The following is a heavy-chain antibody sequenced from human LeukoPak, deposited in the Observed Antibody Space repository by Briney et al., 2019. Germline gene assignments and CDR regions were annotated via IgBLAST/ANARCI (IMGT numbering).Heavy chain of an antibody. CDR3: ATPGQWRVYFVY. CDR1: GFTFSTYA. J-gene: IGHJ4*02. D-gene: IGHD6-19*01. V-gene: IGHV3-64*04. Sequence: GGSLRLSCSPSGFTFSTYAMPWVRQAPGMGLEFVSAISTDGVSTFYADSVKGRFTISRDNSKNTLFLQMNSLRADDTAVYYCATPGQWRVYFVYWGRGTQLTVSS. CDR2: ISTDGVST.